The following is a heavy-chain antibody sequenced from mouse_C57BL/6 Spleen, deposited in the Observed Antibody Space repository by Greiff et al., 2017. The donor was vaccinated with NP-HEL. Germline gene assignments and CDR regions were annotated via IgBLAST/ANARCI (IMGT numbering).Heavy chain of an antibody. V-gene: IGHV1-61*01. CDR3: ARGGSNFDY. CDR2: IYPSDSEP. CDR1: GYTFTSYW. Sequence: QVQLQQPGAELVRPGSSVPLSFPASGYTFTSYWMDWVKQRPGQGLEWIGNIYPSDSEPLYNQKFKDKATLTVDKSSSTAYMQLSSLTSEDSAVYYCARGGSNFDYWGQGTTLTVSS. J-gene: IGHJ2*01.